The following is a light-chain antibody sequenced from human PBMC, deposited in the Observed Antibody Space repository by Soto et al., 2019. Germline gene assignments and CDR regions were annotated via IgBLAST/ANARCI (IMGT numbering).Light chain of an antibody. Sequence: DIRMTQSPSSLSASVGDTFTITCRASQSISSWLAWYQQKPGKAPKLLIYKASSLESGVPSRFSGSGSGTEFTLTISSLQPDDFATYYCQQYNSYSTFGQGTKVDIK. CDR3: QQYNSYST. V-gene: IGKV1-5*03. CDR2: KAS. J-gene: IGKJ1*01. CDR1: QSISSW.